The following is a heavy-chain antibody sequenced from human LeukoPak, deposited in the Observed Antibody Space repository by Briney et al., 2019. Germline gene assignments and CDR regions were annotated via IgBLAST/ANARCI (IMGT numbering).Heavy chain of an antibody. V-gene: IGHV4-38-2*01. J-gene: IGHJ4*02. D-gene: IGHD2/OR15-2a*01. CDR1: GYSISSGYY. Sequence: PSETLSLTCAASGYSISSGYYWGWIRQPPGKGLEWIGSIYHSGSTYYNPSLKSRFTISVDTSKNQFSLKLSSVTAADTAVYYCARRVILYYDYWGQGTLVTVSS. CDR3: ARRVILYYDY. CDR2: IYHSGST.